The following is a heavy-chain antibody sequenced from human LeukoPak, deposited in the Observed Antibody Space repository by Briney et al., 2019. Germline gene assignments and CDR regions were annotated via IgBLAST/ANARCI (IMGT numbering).Heavy chain of an antibody. CDR3: ARALNSGYNRPVGPNVKDYGMDV. Sequence: GGSLRLSCAASGFTFSSYSMNWVRQAPGKGLEWVSSISSSSSYIYYADSVKGRFTISRDNAKNSLYLQMNSLRAEDTAVYYCARALNSGYNRPVGPNVKDYGMDVWGQGTTVAVSS. D-gene: IGHD3-3*01. V-gene: IGHV3-21*01. CDR2: ISSSSSYI. CDR1: GFTFSSYS. J-gene: IGHJ6*02.